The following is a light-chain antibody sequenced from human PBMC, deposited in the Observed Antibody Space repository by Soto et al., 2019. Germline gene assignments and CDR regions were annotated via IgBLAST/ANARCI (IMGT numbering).Light chain of an antibody. CDR2: INS. Sequence: QSVLTQPPSVSGAPGQRVTISCTGSSSNIGAGYDVHWYQQLPGTAPKLLIYINSNRPSGVPDRFSGSKSDTSASLAITGLQAEDEADYYCQSYDSSLSGSSFVFGTGTKLTVL. CDR1: SSNIGAGYD. V-gene: IGLV1-40*01. CDR3: QSYDSSLSGSSFV. J-gene: IGLJ1*01.